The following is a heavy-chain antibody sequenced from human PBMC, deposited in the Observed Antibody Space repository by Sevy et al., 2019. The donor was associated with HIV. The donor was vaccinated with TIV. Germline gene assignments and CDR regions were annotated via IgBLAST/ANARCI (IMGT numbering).Heavy chain of an antibody. CDR2: IYYSGST. Sequence: SETLSLTCTVSGGSISSYYWNWIRQPPGKGLEWIGYIYYSGSTNYNPSLKSRVTISVDTSKNQFSLKLSSVTAADTAVYYCARGMVQGVNARFDYWGQGTLVTVSS. J-gene: IGHJ4*02. CDR3: ARGMVQGVNARFDY. CDR1: GGSISSYY. V-gene: IGHV4-59*01. D-gene: IGHD3-10*01.